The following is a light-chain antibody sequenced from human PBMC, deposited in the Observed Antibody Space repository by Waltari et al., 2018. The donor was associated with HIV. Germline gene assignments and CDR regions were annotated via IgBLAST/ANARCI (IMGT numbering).Light chain of an antibody. Sequence: ELVLTQSPGTLSLSPGERATLSCRASQSVNANFFAWYQQRPGQAPRLHIYGASTRAPGVPDRFSGSGSGTDFILAISRLEPEDFAVYYCHQYGNSPSTFGQGTTLDIK. J-gene: IGKJ2*01. V-gene: IGKV3-20*01. CDR3: HQYGNSPST. CDR1: QSVNANF. CDR2: GAS.